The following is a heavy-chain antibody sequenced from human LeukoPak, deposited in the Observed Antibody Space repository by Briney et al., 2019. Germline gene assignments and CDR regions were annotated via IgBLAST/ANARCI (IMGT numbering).Heavy chain of an antibody. CDR3: TRRTTVSDPFDY. CDR2: IRSKANSYAT. CDR1: GFTFSGSA. D-gene: IGHD4-17*01. J-gene: IGHJ4*02. V-gene: IGHV3-73*01. Sequence: QSGGSLRLSCAASGFTFSGSAMHWVRQASGKGLEWVGRIRSKANSYATAYAASVKGRFTISRDDSKNTAYLQMNSLKTEDTAVYYCTRRTTVSDPFDYWGQGTLVTVSS.